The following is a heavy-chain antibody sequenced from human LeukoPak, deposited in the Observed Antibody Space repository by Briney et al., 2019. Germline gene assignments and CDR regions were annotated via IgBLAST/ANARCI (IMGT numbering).Heavy chain of an antibody. CDR1: VYTFTGYY. CDR2: INPNSGGT. D-gene: IGHD6-19*01. J-gene: IGHJ1*01. V-gene: IGHV1-2*02. Sequence: ASVKVSCKASVYTFTGYYMHWVRQAPGQGLEWMGWINPNSGGTSYAQKFQGRVTMTRDTSISTAYMELSRLRSDDTAVYYCARAVAGTAEYFQHWGQGTLVTVSS. CDR3: ARAVAGTAEYFQH.